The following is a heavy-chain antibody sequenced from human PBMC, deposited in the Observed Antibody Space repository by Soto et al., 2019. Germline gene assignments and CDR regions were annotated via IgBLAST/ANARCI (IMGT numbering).Heavy chain of an antibody. CDR2: IYDSGST. Sequence: SETLRLTCTVPGDSIRSSRYYWGWIRQAQEKGREWIGSIYDSGSTYNNQSLRSRVSMSINTSKDQFSLKLKSVTAAETALDFCARQRTSVGTQAYFDVWGPGSLVTVSS. V-gene: IGHV4-39*01. D-gene: IGHD1-26*01. J-gene: IGHJ4*02. CDR1: GDSIRSSRYY. CDR3: ARQRTSVGTQAYFDV.